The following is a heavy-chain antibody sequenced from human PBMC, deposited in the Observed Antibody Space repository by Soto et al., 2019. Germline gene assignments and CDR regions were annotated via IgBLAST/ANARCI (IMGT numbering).Heavy chain of an antibody. J-gene: IGHJ6*02. V-gene: IGHV3-30-3*01. Sequence: GGSLRLSCQASGFTFGSYAMHWVRQAPGKGLEWVAVISYDGSDQYYADSVKGRFTISRYNSKNTLYLHLNTLKAEDTAVYHCASGYSSGCVVYYGMDVWGQGTMVTVSS. D-gene: IGHD6-19*01. CDR3: ASGYSSGCVVYYGMDV. CDR2: ISYDGSDQ. CDR1: GFTFGSYA.